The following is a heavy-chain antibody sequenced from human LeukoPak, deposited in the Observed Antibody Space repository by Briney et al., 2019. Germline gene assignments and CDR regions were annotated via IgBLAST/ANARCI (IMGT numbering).Heavy chain of an antibody. CDR1: GGSIRNDY. J-gene: IGHJ4*02. CDR2: INYSGST. Sequence: PSETLSLTCAVSGGSIRNDYWSWIRQPPGKGLEWIAYINYSGSTNYNPSLESRVTISVDTSKNLFSLKFTSVTAADTAVYYCASTEWNYARWGQGTLVTVSS. CDR3: ASTEWNYAR. D-gene: IGHD1-7*01. V-gene: IGHV4-59*08.